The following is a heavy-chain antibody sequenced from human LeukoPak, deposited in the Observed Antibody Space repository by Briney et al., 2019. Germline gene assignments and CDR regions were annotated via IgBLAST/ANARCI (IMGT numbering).Heavy chain of an antibody. Sequence: GASVKVSCKASGYTFTGYYMHWVRQAPGQGLEWMGWINPNSGGTNYAQKFQGRVTMTRDTSISTAYMELSRLRSDDTAVYYCARDYYDSSGYYYVLDYWGQGTLVTVSS. CDR2: INPNSGGT. J-gene: IGHJ4*02. V-gene: IGHV1-2*02. CDR1: GYTFTGYY. CDR3: ARDYYDSSGYYYVLDY. D-gene: IGHD3-22*01.